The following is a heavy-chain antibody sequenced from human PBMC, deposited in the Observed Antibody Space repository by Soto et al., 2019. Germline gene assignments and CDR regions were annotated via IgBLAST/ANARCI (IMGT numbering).Heavy chain of an antibody. CDR1: GFTFSNAW. V-gene: IGHV3-15*07. Sequence: GGSLRLSCAASGFTFSNAWMNWVRQAPGKGLEWVGRIKSKTDGGTTDYAAPVKGRFTISRDDSKNTLYLQMNSLKTEDTAVYYCTTDSAITYDILTGDDAFDIWGQGTMVTVSS. CDR2: IKSKTDGGTT. J-gene: IGHJ3*02. CDR3: TTDSAITYDILTGDDAFDI. D-gene: IGHD3-9*01.